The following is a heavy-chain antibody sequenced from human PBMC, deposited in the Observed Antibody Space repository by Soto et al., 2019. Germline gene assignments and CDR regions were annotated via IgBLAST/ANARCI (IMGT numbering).Heavy chain of an antibody. CDR2: IYYSGST. CDR3: ARHGYYVISDYFDY. D-gene: IGHD3-10*02. J-gene: IGHJ4*02. V-gene: IGHV4-39*01. CDR1: GGSISSSSYY. Sequence: SETLSLTCTVSGGSISSSSYYWGWIRQPPGKGLEWIGSIYYSGSTYYNPSLKSRVTISVDTSKNQFSLKLSSVTAADTAVYYCARHGYYVISDYFDYWGQGTLVTVS.